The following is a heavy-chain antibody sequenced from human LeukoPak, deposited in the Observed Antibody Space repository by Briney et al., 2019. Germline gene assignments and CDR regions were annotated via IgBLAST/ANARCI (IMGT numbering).Heavy chain of an antibody. CDR1: GYSFTSYW. D-gene: IGHD3-10*01. CDR2: IYPGDSDT. CDR3: ARAQGRGYYYGMDV. J-gene: IGHJ6*02. Sequence: AESLKISCKGSGYSFTSYWIGWGRHMPGKGLEWMGIIYPGDSDTRYSPSFQGQVTISADKYITTASLQWSSLKASDTAMYYCARAQGRGYYYGMDVWGQGTTVTVSS. V-gene: IGHV5-51*01.